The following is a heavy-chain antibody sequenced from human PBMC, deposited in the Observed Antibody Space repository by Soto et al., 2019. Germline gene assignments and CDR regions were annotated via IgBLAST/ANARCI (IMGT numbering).Heavy chain of an antibody. CDR2: ISTDNGNT. V-gene: IGHV1-18*01. D-gene: IGHD2-21*01. J-gene: IGHJ6*02. Sequence: QVHLVQSGAEVRKPGASVKVSCKASGYSFTSYGISWVRQAPGQGLECMGWISTDNGNTNYAHNIVGRVSMTIGPSTRPAYMELWSLGSDDTAVYYCARDVPDTSLFFYCYGMDVWGQGTTVTVSS. CDR3: ARDVPDTSLFFYCYGMDV. CDR1: GYSFTSYG.